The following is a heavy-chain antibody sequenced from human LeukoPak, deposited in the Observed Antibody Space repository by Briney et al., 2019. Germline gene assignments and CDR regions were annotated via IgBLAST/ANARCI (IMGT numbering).Heavy chain of an antibody. Sequence: ASVKVSCKASGYTFTGYYIHWVRQAPGQGLEWLGWINPYSDDTKYGQKFQGRVTVTRDMSLGTAYMELSRLTSDDTAVYYCARSRIFEVGLTGIDYWGQGTLVTVSS. CDR1: GYTFTGYY. D-gene: IGHD3-3*02. V-gene: IGHV1-2*02. CDR3: ARSRIFEVGLTGIDY. J-gene: IGHJ4*02. CDR2: INPYSDDT.